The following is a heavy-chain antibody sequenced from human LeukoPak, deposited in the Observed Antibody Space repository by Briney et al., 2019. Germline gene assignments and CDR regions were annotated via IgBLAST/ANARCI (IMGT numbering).Heavy chain of an antibody. CDR3: ARESKTYDGSGYYHDS. CDR2: IYTSGST. CDR1: GGSINNYF. V-gene: IGHV4-4*07. D-gene: IGHD3-22*01. J-gene: IGHJ4*02. Sequence: KPSETLSLTCSISGGSINNYFWTGIRQPAGKGLEWIGRIYTSGSTDYNPSLKSRLTMSLDTSKNQFSLNLYFVTAADTAVYYCARESKTYDGSGYYHDSWGQGTLVTVSS.